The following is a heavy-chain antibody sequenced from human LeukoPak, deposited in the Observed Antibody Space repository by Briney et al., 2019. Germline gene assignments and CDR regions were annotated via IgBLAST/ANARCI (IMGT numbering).Heavy chain of an antibody. CDR3: AKAASVSRDNY. Sequence: GGSLRLSCAASGFTFSSYAMSWVHQAPGKGLEWVSAISGSGGSTYYADSVEGRFTISRDNSKNTLYLQMNSLRAEDTAVYYCAKAASVSRDNYWGQGTLVTVSS. CDR2: ISGSGGST. V-gene: IGHV3-23*01. D-gene: IGHD5-24*01. CDR1: GFTFSSYA. J-gene: IGHJ4*02.